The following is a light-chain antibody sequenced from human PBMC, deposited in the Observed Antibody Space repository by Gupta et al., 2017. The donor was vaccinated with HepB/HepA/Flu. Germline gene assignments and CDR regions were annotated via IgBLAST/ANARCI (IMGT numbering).Light chain of an antibody. CDR3: YSYAGLSAYV. V-gene: IGLV2-23*02. Sequence: QSPLTQSASVSGSPGQSITISCTGTSSDVGTYNFVSWYQQHPGKAPNLMIYEVSKRPSGVSNRFSVSKSGNTASLTISGLQAEDEADYYCYSYAGLSAYVFGTGTKVTVL. CDR2: EVS. J-gene: IGLJ1*01. CDR1: SSDVGTYNF.